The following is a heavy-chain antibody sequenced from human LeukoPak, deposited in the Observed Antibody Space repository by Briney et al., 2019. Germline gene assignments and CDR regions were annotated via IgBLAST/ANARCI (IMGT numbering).Heavy chain of an antibody. CDR1: GFTFRTYW. CDR2: IRYDGSSK. CDR3: ARDQAGSGHYADY. V-gene: IGHV3-30*02. Sequence: GGSLRLSCAASGFTFRTYWMSWVRQAPGKGLEWLAYIRYDGSSKYYADFVKGRFTISRDYSKNTLYLHMNSLRAEDTAVYYCARDQAGSGHYADYWGQGTLVTVSS. D-gene: IGHD3-10*01. J-gene: IGHJ4*02.